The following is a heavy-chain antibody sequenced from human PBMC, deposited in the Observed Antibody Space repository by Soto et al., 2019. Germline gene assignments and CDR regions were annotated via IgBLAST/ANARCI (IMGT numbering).Heavy chain of an antibody. CDR3: ARDQRVRFHYYGMDV. J-gene: IGHJ6*02. CDR2: ISANNGNT. V-gene: IGHV1-18*01. CDR1: GYSSISNG. Sequence: AAVKVSSKASGYSSISNGICWGRQAPEQGHEWMGWISANNGNTNYAQKLHGRVTMTTNTSTSTAYLELRSLRSDDTAVYYCARDQRVRFHYYGMDVWGQGTTVTVSS. D-gene: IGHD3-3*01.